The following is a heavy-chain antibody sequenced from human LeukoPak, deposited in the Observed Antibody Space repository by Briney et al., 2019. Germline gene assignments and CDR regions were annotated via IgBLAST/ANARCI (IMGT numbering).Heavy chain of an antibody. CDR1: GYTFTTDY. Sequence: ASVKVSCKASGYTFTTDYMHWVRQAPGQGLEWMGIINPSGGSTSYAQKFQGRLTMTRDTSTSTVYMELRSLRSEDTAVYHCAKRGYCSSTSCSQDAFDIWGQGTMVTVSS. CDR2: INPSGGST. D-gene: IGHD2-2*01. CDR3: AKRGYCSSTSCSQDAFDI. V-gene: IGHV1-46*01. J-gene: IGHJ3*02.